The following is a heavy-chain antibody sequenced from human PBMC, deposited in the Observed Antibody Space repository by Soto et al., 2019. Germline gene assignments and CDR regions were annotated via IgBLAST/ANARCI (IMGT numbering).Heavy chain of an antibody. J-gene: IGHJ6*02. D-gene: IGHD2-21*02. CDR1: CGSVISGSYY. CDR3: ARDRVACGGDCSYYYGMDV. Sequence: SETLSLTCTFSCGSVISGSYYWSWIRQPPGKGLEWIGYIYYSGSTNYNPSLKSRVTISVDTSKNQFSLKLSSVTAADTAVYYCARDRVACGGDCSYYYGMDVWGQGTTVTVSS. CDR2: IYYSGST. V-gene: IGHV4-61*01.